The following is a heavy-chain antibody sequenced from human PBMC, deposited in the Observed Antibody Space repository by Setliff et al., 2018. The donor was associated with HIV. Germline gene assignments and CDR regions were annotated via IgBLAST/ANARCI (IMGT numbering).Heavy chain of an antibody. D-gene: IGHD6-13*01. Sequence: SETLSLTCTVSGGSISSHYWSWIRQPPGKGLDWIGSIYYSGNTYYNPSLKSRVTISEDTSRNQFSLRLSSVTAADTAIYYCARVPTSSWYVTTQRTKEYFHHWGQGTLVTVSS. V-gene: IGHV4-39*07. CDR2: IYYSGNT. CDR3: ARVPTSSWYVTTQRTKEYFHH. CDR1: GGSISSHY. J-gene: IGHJ1*01.